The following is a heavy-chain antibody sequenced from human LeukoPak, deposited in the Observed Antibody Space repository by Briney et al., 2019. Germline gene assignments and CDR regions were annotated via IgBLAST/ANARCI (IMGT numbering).Heavy chain of an antibody. CDR1: GGTFSSYA. CDR2: IIPIFGTA. Sequence: SVKVSCKASGGTFSSYAISWVRQAPGQGLEWMGGIIPIFGTANYAQKFQGRVTITADKSTSTAYMELSSLRAEDTAVYYCARDNWNYLDYWGQGTLVTVSS. CDR3: ARDNWNYLDY. J-gene: IGHJ4*02. V-gene: IGHV1-69*06. D-gene: IGHD1-20*01.